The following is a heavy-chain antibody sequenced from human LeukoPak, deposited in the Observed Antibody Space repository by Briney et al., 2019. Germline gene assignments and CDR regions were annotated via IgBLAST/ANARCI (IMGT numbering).Heavy chain of an antibody. J-gene: IGHJ4*02. CDR2: ISAYNGNT. V-gene: IGHV1-18*01. Sequence: AAVKVSCKASGYTFTSYGISWVRQAPGQGLEWMGWISAYNGNTNYAQKLQGRVTMTTDTSTSTAYMELRSLRSDDTAVYYCARDGYYDSSGRFWDYWGQGTLVTVS. CDR3: ARDGYYDSSGRFWDY. D-gene: IGHD3-22*01. CDR1: GYTFTSYG.